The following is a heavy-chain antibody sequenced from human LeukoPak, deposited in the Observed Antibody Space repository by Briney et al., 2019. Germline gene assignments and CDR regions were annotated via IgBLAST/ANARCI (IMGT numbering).Heavy chain of an antibody. CDR1: GVTFSSYA. CDR2: ITPIFSTA. J-gene: IGHJ5*02. Sequence: SLKLSCEASGVTFSSYAISWVRQPPGQGLEWMGGITPIFSTAKYAQKFEGRVTITADESTSTAYRQLSSLGAEDTALYYCARARVLKYCRAVCCYLQYNWFDPWGQGTMVTVSS. D-gene: IGHD2-15*01. V-gene: IGHV1-69*01. CDR3: ARARVLKYCRAVCCYLQYNWFDP.